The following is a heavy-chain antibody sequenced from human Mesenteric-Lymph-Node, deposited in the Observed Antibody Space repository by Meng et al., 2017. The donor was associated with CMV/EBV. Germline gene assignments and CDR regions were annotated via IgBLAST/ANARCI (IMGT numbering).Heavy chain of an antibody. CDR1: GGSVSRGSFY. Sequence: SGGSVSRGSFYWGWLRKPPGKGLQWIGYIYYTGKTQYNPSLESRVTISVDTSNNQFSLKLNSVTAADTAIYYCARDVMVNTAWFDPWGQGTLVTVSS. V-gene: IGHV4-61*01. D-gene: IGHD2-15*01. CDR2: IYYTGKT. CDR3: ARDVMVNTAWFDP. J-gene: IGHJ5*02.